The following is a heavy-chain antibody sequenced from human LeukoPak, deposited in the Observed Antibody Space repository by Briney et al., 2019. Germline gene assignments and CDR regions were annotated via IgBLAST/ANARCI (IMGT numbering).Heavy chain of an antibody. D-gene: IGHD3-3*01. Sequence: GASVKVSCKASGYTFTGYYMHWVRQAPGQGLEWMGWINPNSGGTNYAQKFQGRVTMTRDTSISTAYMELSRLRSDDTAVYYCAREGSGFLEWFWYDYWGQGTLVTVSS. CDR3: AREGSGFLEWFWYDY. V-gene: IGHV1-2*02. CDR2: INPNSGGT. J-gene: IGHJ4*02. CDR1: GYTFTGYY.